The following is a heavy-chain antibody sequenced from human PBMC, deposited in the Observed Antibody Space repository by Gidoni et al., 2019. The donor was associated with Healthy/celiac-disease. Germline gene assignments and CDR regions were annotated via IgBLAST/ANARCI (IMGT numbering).Heavy chain of an antibody. D-gene: IGHD3-10*01. CDR1: GYTFPGYY. CDR3: ARDFKSEMVRGVIKRLESYYMDV. Sequence: QVQLVQSGAEVKKPGASVKVSCKSSGYTFPGYYLHCVRQAPGQGLEWMGWINPNSGGTNYAQKFQGRVTMTRDTSISTAYMELSRLRSDDTAVYYCARDFKSEMVRGVIKRLESYYMDVWGKGTTVTVSS. J-gene: IGHJ6*03. CDR2: INPNSGGT. V-gene: IGHV1-2*02.